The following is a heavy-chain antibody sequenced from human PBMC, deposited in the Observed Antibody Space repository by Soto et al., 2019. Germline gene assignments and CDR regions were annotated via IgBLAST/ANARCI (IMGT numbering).Heavy chain of an antibody. Sequence: PGGSLRLSCAASGFSFSNYAMSWVRQAPGKGLEWVSTVTSSGGSTYYADSVKGRFTISRDNSKNTLYLQMDSLRAEDTAVYYCAKPTWGVAGFDYWGQGTLVTVSS. CDR3: AKPTWGVAGFDY. V-gene: IGHV3-23*01. J-gene: IGHJ4*02. D-gene: IGHD6-19*01. CDR1: GFSFSNYA. CDR2: VTSSGGST.